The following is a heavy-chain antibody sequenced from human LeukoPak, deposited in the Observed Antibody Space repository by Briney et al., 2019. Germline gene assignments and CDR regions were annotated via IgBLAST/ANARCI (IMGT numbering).Heavy chain of an antibody. CDR1: GYTFTSYY. J-gene: IGHJ4*02. CDR3: ARGLEQQPTNWYYYDY. V-gene: IGHV1-46*01. D-gene: IGHD6-13*01. CDR2: INPSGGST. Sequence: ASVKVSCKASGYTFTSYYMHWVRQAPGQGLEWMGIINPSGGSTSYAQKFQGRVTMTRDTSTSTVYMELSSLRSEDTAVYYCARGLEQQPTNWYYYDYWGQGTLVTVSS.